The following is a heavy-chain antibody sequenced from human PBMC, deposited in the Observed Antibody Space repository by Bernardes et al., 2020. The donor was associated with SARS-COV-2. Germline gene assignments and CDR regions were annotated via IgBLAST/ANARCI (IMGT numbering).Heavy chain of an antibody. CDR3: AKDIVATIDAFDI. V-gene: IGHV3-9*01. J-gene: IGHJ3*02. D-gene: IGHD5-12*01. Sequence: GGSLRLSCAASGFIFDDYAMHWVRQAPGKGLEWVSSISWNGATIDYADSVKGRFITSRDNAKNSLYLQMNSLRTEDTALYFCAKDIVATIDAFDIWGQGTMVTVSS. CDR1: GFIFDDYA. CDR2: ISWNGATI.